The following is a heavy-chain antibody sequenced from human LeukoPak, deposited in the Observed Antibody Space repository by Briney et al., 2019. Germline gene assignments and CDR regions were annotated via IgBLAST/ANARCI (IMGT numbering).Heavy chain of an antibody. D-gene: IGHD2-8*02. V-gene: IGHV3-9*01. CDR1: GFTFNDYA. CDR2: IFGKNGAK. J-gene: IGHJ4*02. Sequence: PGRSLRLSCAASGFTFNDYAMHWVRQAPGKGLEWVSGIFGKNGAKGHADSVKGRSTISRDNANNSLYLQMNSLRPDDTALYYCTYDNSPGGLEYWGQGTLVTVSS. CDR3: TYDNSPGGLEY.